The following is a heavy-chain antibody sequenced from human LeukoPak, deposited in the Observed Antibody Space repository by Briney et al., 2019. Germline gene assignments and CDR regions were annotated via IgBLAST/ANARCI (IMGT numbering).Heavy chain of an antibody. CDR2: MNPNSGNT. D-gene: IGHD2-15*01. J-gene: IGHJ4*02. Sequence: ASVKVSCKASGYTFTSYDINWVRQAPGQGLEWMGWMNPNSGNTGYAQKFQGRVTMTRNTSISTAYMELSSLRSEDTAVYYCARVPYCSGGSCYSAETPFDYWGQGTLVTVSS. CDR3: ARVPYCSGGSCYSAETPFDY. CDR1: GYTFTSYD. V-gene: IGHV1-8*01.